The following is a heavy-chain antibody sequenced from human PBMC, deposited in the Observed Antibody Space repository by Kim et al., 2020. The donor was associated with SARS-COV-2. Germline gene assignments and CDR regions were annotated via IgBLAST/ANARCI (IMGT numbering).Heavy chain of an antibody. CDR3: ARDGDGRYGSGRRWFDP. V-gene: IGHV1-3*01. D-gene: IGHD3-10*01. J-gene: IGHJ5*02. Sequence: FQGRVTITRDTSASTAYMGLSSLRSEDTAVYYCARDGDGRYGSGRRWFDPWGQGTLVTVSS.